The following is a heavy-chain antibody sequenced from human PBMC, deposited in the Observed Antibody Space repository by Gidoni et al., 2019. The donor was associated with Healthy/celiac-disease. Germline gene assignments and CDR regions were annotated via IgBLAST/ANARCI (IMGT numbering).Heavy chain of an antibody. CDR1: GFTFSSYA. J-gene: IGHJ6*03. D-gene: IGHD2-2*01. CDR3: AKGYCSSTSCYSGHYYYYMDV. Sequence: EVQLLESGGGLVQPGGSLRLSCAASGFTFSSYAMSWVRQAPGKGLEWVSAISGSGGSTYYADSVKGRFTISRDNSKNTLYLQMNSLRAEDTAVYYCAKGYCSSTSCYSGHYYYYMDVWGKGTTVTVSS. CDR2: ISGSGGST. V-gene: IGHV3-23*01.